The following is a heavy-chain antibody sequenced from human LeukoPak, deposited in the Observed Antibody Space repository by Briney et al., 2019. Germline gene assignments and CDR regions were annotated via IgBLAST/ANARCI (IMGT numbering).Heavy chain of an antibody. J-gene: IGHJ4*02. V-gene: IGHV3-21*01. CDR2: ISSSGSYI. Sequence: GGSLRLSCAASGFTFSSYSMNWVRQAPGKGLEWVSSISSSGSYIYYADSVKGRFTISRDNAKNSLYLQMNSLRAEDTAVYYCARGDYGDYYFDYWGQGTLVTVSS. CDR1: GFTFSSYS. D-gene: IGHD4-17*01. CDR3: ARGDYGDYYFDY.